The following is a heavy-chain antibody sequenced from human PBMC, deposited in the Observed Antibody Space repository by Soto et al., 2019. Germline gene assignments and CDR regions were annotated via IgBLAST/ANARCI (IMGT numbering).Heavy chain of an antibody. J-gene: IGHJ4*02. V-gene: IGHV4-59*01. CDR2: IYYSGST. D-gene: IGHD3-9*01. CDR1: GGSISSYY. Sequence: SETLSLTCTVSGGSISSYYWSWIRQPPGKGLEWIGYIYYSGSTNYNPSLKSRVTISVDTSKNQFSLKLSSVTAADTAVYYCARSPHRGSDYDILTGYYSPFDYWGQGTLVTVSS. CDR3: ARSPHRGSDYDILTGYYSPFDY.